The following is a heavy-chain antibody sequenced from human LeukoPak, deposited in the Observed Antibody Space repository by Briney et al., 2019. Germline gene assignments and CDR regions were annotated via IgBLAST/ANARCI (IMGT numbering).Heavy chain of an antibody. D-gene: IGHD3-10*01. CDR3: ARVGYGSGSYGHYYYYVDV. J-gene: IGHJ6*03. V-gene: IGHV4-59*01. CDR1: GGSMSSYY. Sequence: SETLSLTCTVSGGSMSSYYWSWIRQPPGKGLEWIGYIYYSGSTNYNPSLKSRVTISVDTSKNQFSLKLSSVTAADTAVYYCARVGYGSGSYGHYYYYVDVWGKGTTVTVSS. CDR2: IYYSGST.